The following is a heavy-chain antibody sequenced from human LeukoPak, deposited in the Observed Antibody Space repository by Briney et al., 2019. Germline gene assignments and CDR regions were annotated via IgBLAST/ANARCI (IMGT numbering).Heavy chain of an antibody. V-gene: IGHV4-38-2*02. Sequence: RTSETLSLTCTVSGYSISSGYYWGWIRQPPGKGLEWIGSIYYTGSTYYTPPLKSRVTISVDTSKNQFSLNLNSVTAADTAVYYCARVGSGSYSATDYWGQGTLVTVSS. CDR1: GYSISSGYY. J-gene: IGHJ4*02. CDR2: IYYTGST. CDR3: ARVGSGSYSATDY. D-gene: IGHD1-26*01.